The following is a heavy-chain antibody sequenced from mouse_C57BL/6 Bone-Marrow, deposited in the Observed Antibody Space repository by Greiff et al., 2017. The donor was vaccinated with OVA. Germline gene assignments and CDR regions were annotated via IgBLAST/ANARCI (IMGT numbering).Heavy chain of an antibody. V-gene: IGHV1-50*01. Sequence: VQLQQPGAELVKPGASVKLSCKASGYTFPSYRMQWVKQRPGQGLEWIGEIDPSDSYTNYNQKFKGKATLTVDTSSSTAYMQLNSLTSEDSAVYYCASAVFAYWGQGTLVTVSA. J-gene: IGHJ3*01. CDR1: GYTFPSYR. CDR3: ASAVFAY. CDR2: IDPSDSYT.